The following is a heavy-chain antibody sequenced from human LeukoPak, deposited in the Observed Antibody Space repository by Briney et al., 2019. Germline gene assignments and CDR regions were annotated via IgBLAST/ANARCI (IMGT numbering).Heavy chain of an antibody. J-gene: IGHJ3*02. CDR2: IYYSGST. Sequence: SETLSLTCTVSGGSISSYYWSWIRQPPGKGLEWIGYIYYSGSTNYNPSLKSRVTISVDTSKNQFSLKLSSATAADTAVYYCAGDRPDAFDIWGQGTMVTVSS. CDR3: AGDRPDAFDI. V-gene: IGHV4-59*01. CDR1: GGSISSYY.